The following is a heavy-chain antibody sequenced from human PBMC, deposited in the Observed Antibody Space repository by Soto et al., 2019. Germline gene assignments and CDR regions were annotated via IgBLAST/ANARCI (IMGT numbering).Heavy chain of an antibody. Sequence: GASVKVSCKASGFTFTSSAVQWVRQARGQRLEWIGWIAVGSGNTNYAQKFQERVTITRDMSTSTAYMELSSLRSEDTAVYYCAAEVGAPTMVRGGPGYYYYGMDVWGQGTTVTVSS. CDR1: GFTFTSSA. J-gene: IGHJ6*02. CDR3: AAEVGAPTMVRGGPGYYYYGMDV. CDR2: IAVGSGNT. V-gene: IGHV1-58*01. D-gene: IGHD3-10*01.